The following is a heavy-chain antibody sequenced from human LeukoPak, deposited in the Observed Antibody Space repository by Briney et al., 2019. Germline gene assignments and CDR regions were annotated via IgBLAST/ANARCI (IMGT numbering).Heavy chain of an antibody. CDR3: ARDITIFGVVPSPDY. CDR1: GYTFTSYG. Sequence: ASVKVSCKASGYTFTSYGISWVRQAPGQGLEWMGWISAYNGNTNYAQKLQGRVTMTTDTSTSTAYMELRSLRSDDTAVYYCARDITIFGVVPSPDYWGQGTLVTVSS. D-gene: IGHD3-3*01. J-gene: IGHJ4*02. CDR2: ISAYNGNT. V-gene: IGHV1-18*01.